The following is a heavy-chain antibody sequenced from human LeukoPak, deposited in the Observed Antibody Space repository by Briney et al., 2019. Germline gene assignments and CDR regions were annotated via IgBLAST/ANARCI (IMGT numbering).Heavy chain of an antibody. V-gene: IGHV3-9*03. CDR2: ISWNGKNI. CDR1: GFTFDHYA. Sequence: PGGSLRLSCAASGFTFDHYAMHWVRQAPGMGLEWVSGISWNGKNIDYADSVKGRFTISRDNAKNSLYLRMNSLRTEDLALYFCARDMRSGSYYWSGFDSWGQGTVVTVSS. J-gene: IGHJ4*02. D-gene: IGHD3-10*01. CDR3: ARDMRSGSYYWSGFDS.